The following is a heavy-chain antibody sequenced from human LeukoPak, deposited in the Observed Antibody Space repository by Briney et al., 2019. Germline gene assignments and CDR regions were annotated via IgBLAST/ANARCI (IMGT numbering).Heavy chain of an antibody. D-gene: IGHD6-13*01. V-gene: IGHV3-48*03. CDR2: ISTSGNSI. Sequence: GGSLRLSCAASGFTFSNYAMSWVRQAPGKGLEWVSYISTSGNSIYYADSVKGRFTISRDNAKNSLFLQMNSLRAEDTAVYYCATSQGSWPDYFDYWGQGTLVTVSS. J-gene: IGHJ4*02. CDR3: ATSQGSWPDYFDY. CDR1: GFTFSNYA.